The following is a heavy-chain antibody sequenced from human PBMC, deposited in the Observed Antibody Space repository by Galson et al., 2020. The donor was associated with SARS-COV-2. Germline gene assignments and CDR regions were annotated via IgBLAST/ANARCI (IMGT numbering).Heavy chain of an antibody. CDR2: IRGGVDLGGGEST. V-gene: IGHV3-23*01. J-gene: IGHJ4*02. Sequence: GESLKISCAASGFTFSAFAMSWVRQAPGKGLEWVSVIRGGVDLGGGESTYYADSVKGRFTISRDISKNTLYLQLNSLRAEDTAIYYCAKGYSDSCYSSLPYGGQGTRVTVSS. CDR1: GFTFSAFA. D-gene: IGHD2-15*01. CDR3: AKGYSDSCYSSLPY.